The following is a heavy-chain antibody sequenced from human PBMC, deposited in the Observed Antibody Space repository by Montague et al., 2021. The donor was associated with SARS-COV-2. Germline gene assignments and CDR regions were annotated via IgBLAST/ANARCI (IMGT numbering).Heavy chain of an antibody. V-gene: IGHV4-39*07. CDR1: GASISSNSYY. J-gene: IGHJ6*02. Sequence: SETLSLTCTVSGASISSNSYYWGWIRQPPGKGLDWIGSFYYSGNTYYNPSLKSRVTISGDTSKNQFSLKLSSVTAADTAVYYCARVVRDSPSGICCMDLWGQGTMVTVSS. CDR3: ARVVRDSPSGICCMDL. CDR2: FYYSGNT. D-gene: IGHD3-22*01.